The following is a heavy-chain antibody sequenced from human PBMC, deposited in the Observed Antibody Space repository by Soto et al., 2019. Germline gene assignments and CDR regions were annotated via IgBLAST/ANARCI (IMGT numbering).Heavy chain of an antibody. CDR3: ARDRGYYDYVWGSYRYRFFDY. CDR2: IIPIFGTA. V-gene: IGHV1-69*12. D-gene: IGHD3-16*02. Sequence: QVQLVQSGAEVKKPGSSVKVSCKASGGTFSSYAISWVGQGPGQGLEWMGGIIPIFGTANYAQKFQGRVTITADESTSTAYMELSSLRSEDTAVYYCARDRGYYDYVWGSYRYRFFDYWGQGTLVTVSS. J-gene: IGHJ4*02. CDR1: GGTFSSYA.